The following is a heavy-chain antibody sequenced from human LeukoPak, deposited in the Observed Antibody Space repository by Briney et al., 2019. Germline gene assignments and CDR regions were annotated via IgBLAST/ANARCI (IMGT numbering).Heavy chain of an antibody. CDR3: ARGGTYYYDSSGYYYYNY. V-gene: IGHV4-59*01. CDR2: IYYSGST. D-gene: IGHD3-22*01. J-gene: IGHJ4*02. CDR1: GGSISSYY. Sequence: PSETLSLTCTVSGGSISSYYWSWIRQPPGKGLEWIGYIYYSGSTNYNPSLKSRVTISVDTSKNQFSLKLSSVTAADTAVYYCARGGTYYYDSSGYYYYNYWGQGTLVTVSS.